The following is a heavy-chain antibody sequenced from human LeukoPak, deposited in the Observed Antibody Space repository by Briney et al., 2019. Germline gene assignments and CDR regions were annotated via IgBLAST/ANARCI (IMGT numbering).Heavy chain of an antibody. CDR1: GFTFSGST. Sequence: SGGSLRLSCAASGFTFSGSTMNWVRQASGKGLEWVSYISSSGSTIYYADSVKGRFTISRDNAKNSLYLQMNSLRAEDTAVYYCARGSLGSGSYYKSLGYYFDYWGQGTLVTVSS. D-gene: IGHD3-10*01. CDR3: ARGSLGSGSYYKSLGYYFDY. CDR2: ISSSGSTI. J-gene: IGHJ4*02. V-gene: IGHV3-48*04.